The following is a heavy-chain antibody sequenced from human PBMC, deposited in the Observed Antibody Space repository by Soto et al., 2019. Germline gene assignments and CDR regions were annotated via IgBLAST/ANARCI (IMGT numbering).Heavy chain of an antibody. V-gene: IGHV3-15*01. J-gene: IGHJ4*02. D-gene: IGHD3-3*01. CDR1: GFAFSDAS. Sequence: DVQLVESGGDLVTPGGPLRLSCAASGFAFSDASMSWVRQAPGKGLEWVGRIKTKSSGGTTDYAAPAKGRFTISRDDAKNTVYLQMDSLKAEDTAVYSCTPLASGNYGYDFWGQGTLVAVSS. CDR3: TPLASGNYGYDF. CDR2: IKTKSSGGTT.